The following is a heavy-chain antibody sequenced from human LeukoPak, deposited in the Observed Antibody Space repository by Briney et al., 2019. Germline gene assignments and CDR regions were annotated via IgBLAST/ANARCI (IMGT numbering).Heavy chain of an antibody. CDR1: GGSFSGYY. Sequence: PSETLSLTCAVYGGSFSGYYWSWIRQPPGKGLEWIGEINHSGSTNYNPSLKSRVTISVDTSKNQFSLKLSSVTAADTAVYYCARDGSTSLKWFDPWGQGTLVTVSS. J-gene: IGHJ5*02. CDR2: INHSGST. D-gene: IGHD2-2*01. CDR3: ARDGSTSLKWFDP. V-gene: IGHV4-34*01.